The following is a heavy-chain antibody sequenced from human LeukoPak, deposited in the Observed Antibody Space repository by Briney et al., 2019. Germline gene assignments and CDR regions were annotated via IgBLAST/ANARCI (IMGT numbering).Heavy chain of an antibody. J-gene: IGHJ4*02. Sequence: SETLSLTCTVSGGSISSSSYYWGWIRQPPGKGLEWIGSIYYSGSTYYNPSLKSRVTISVDTSKNQFSLKLSSVTAADTAVYYCARLDYYGSGSFDYWGQGTLVTVSS. CDR1: GGSISSSSYY. D-gene: IGHD3-10*01. V-gene: IGHV4-39*01. CDR3: ARLDYYGSGSFDY. CDR2: IYYSGST.